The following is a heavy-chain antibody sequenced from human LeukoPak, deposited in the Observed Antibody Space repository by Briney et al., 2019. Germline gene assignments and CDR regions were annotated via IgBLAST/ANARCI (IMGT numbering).Heavy chain of an antibody. D-gene: IGHD2-2*02. CDR1: GGSFSGYY. V-gene: IGHV4-59*01. Sequence: SETLSLTCAVYGGSFSGYYWSWIRQPPGKGLEWIGYIYYSGSTNYNPSLKSRVTISVDTSKNQFSLKLSSVTAADTAVYYCARAVGYCSSTSCYTPFDYWGQGTLVTVSS. CDR3: ARAVGYCSSTSCYTPFDY. J-gene: IGHJ4*02. CDR2: IYYSGST.